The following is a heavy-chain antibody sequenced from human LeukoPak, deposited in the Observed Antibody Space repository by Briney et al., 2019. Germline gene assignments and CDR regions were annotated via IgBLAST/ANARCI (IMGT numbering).Heavy chain of an antibody. J-gene: IGHJ6*02. CDR3: ARGIQLWLRGSGVDYYYGMDV. V-gene: IGHV1-58*02. Sequence: SVKVSCKASGFTFTSSAMQWVRQARGQRLEWIGWIVVGSGNTNYAQKFQERVTITRDMSTSTAYMELSSLRSEDTAVYYCARGIQLWLRGSGVDYYYGMDVWGQGTTVTVSS. D-gene: IGHD5-18*01. CDR2: IVVGSGNT. CDR1: GFTFTSSA.